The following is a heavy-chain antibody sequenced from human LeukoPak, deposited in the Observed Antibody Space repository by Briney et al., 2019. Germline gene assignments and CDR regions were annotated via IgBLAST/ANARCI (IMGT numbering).Heavy chain of an antibody. CDR3: ARGGVDHYGSGTYYLMYYFDH. CDR2: ISGSGGST. D-gene: IGHD3-10*01. Sequence: PGGSLRLSCAASGFTFSSYGMSWVRQAPGKGLEWVSAISGSGGSTYYADSVKGRFTVSRDDPHNTLYLQMNSVRAEDTAVYFCARGGVDHYGSGTYYLMYYFDHWGQGALVTVSS. V-gene: IGHV3-23*01. CDR1: GFTFSSYG. J-gene: IGHJ4*02.